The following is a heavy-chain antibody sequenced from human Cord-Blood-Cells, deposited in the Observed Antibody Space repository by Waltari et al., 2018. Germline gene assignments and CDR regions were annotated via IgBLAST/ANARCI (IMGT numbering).Heavy chain of an antibody. V-gene: IGHV1-8*01. Sequence: QVQLGQAGAEVKKPGASVKVSCKASGYTFTSYDINWVRQATGQGLEWMGWMNPNSGNTGYAQKFQGRVTMTRNTSISTAYMELSSLRSEDTAVYYCAKFSGAARRNFIDYWGQGTLVTVSS. J-gene: IGHJ4*02. D-gene: IGHD6-6*01. CDR3: AKFSGAARRNFIDY. CDR2: MNPNSGNT. CDR1: GYTFTSYD.